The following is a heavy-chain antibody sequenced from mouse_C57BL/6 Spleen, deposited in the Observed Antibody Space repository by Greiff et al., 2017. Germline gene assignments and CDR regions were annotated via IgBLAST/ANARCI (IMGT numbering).Heavy chain of an antibody. CDR3: ARRGDSTVVAPYYAMDY. J-gene: IGHJ4*01. D-gene: IGHD1-1*01. Sequence: QVQLQQPGAELVMPGASVKLSCKASGYTFTSYWLHWVKQRPGQGLEWIGEIDPSDSYTNYNQKFKGKSTLTVDKSSSTAYMQLSSLTSEDSAVYYCARRGDSTVVAPYYAMDYWGQGTSVTVSS. CDR1: GYTFTSYW. V-gene: IGHV1-69*01. CDR2: IDPSDSYT.